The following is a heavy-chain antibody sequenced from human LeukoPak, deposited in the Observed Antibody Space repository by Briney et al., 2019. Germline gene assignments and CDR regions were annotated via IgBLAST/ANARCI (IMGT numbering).Heavy chain of an antibody. V-gene: IGHV6-1*01. J-gene: IGHJ5*02. CDR1: GDSVSSNSAA. D-gene: IGHD6-13*01. CDR3: ARQQLVPNWFDP. Sequence: SQTLSLTCAVSGDSVSSNSAAWNWIRQAPARGLEWLVRTYYRSKWYNDYAVSVKSRITINPDTSKNQFSLQLNSVTPEDTAVYYCARQQLVPNWFDPWGQGTLVTVSS. CDR2: TYYRSKWYN.